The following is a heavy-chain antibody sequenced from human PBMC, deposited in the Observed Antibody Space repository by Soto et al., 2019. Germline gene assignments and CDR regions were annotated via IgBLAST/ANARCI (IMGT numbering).Heavy chain of an antibody. J-gene: IGHJ5*02. CDR1: GGTFSSYA. Sequence: SVKVSCKASGGTFSSYAISWVRQAPGQGLEWMGGIIPIFGTANYAQKFQGRVTITADEPTSTAYMELSSLRSEDTAVYYCARRVLEHSSGWILWFDPWGQGTLVTVSS. D-gene: IGHD6-19*01. V-gene: IGHV1-69*13. CDR3: ARRVLEHSSGWILWFDP. CDR2: IIPIFGTA.